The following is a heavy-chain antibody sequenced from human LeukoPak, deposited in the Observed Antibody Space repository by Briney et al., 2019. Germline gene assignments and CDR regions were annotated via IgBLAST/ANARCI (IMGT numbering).Heavy chain of an antibody. CDR2: INPNSGGT. Sequence: VASVKVSCKASGYTFTGYYMHWVRQAPGQGLEWMGWINPNSGGTNYAQKFQGRVTMTRDTSISTAYMELSRLRSDDTAVYYCARGSSHYYDSSGYQTQPDYYMDVWGKGTTVTVSS. J-gene: IGHJ6*03. D-gene: IGHD3-22*01. CDR1: GYTFTGYY. V-gene: IGHV1-2*02. CDR3: ARGSSHYYDSSGYQTQPDYYMDV.